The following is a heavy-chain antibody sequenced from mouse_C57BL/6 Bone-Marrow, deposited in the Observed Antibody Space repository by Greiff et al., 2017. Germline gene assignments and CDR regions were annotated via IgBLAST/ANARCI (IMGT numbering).Heavy chain of an antibody. Sequence: VQLQQSGAELVRPGASVKLSCKASGYTFTDYYINWVKQRPGQGLEWIARIYPGSGNTYYNEKFKGKATLTAEKSSSTAYMQLSSLTSEDSAVYFCARGDSLITTVVATDYAMDYWGQGTSVTVSS. V-gene: IGHV1-76*01. CDR2: IYPGSGNT. D-gene: IGHD1-1*01. CDR1: GYTFTDYY. CDR3: ARGDSLITTVVATDYAMDY. J-gene: IGHJ4*01.